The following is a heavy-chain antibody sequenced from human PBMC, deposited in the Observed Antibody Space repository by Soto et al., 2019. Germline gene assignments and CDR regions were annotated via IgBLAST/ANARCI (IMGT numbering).Heavy chain of an antibody. V-gene: IGHV4-31*03. D-gene: IGHD3-9*01. J-gene: IGHJ6*02. CDR3: ARDGNGNILTGYSVRYYGMDV. CDR1: GGSISSGGYY. Sequence: SETLSLTCTVSGGSISSGGYYWSWIRQHPGKGLEWIGYIYYSGSTYYNPSLKSRVTISVDTSKNQLSLKLSSVTAADTAVYYCARDGNGNILTGYSVRYYGMDVWGQGTTVTVSS. CDR2: IYYSGST.